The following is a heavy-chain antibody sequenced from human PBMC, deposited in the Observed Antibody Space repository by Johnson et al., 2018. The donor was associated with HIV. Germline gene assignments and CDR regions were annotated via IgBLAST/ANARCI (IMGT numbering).Heavy chain of an antibody. CDR1: GFTFTNYW. CDR2: IYSGGST. Sequence: VQLVESGGGLVKPGGSLRLSCGVSGFTFTNYWLHWVRQAPGKGLEWVSVIYSGGSTYYADSVKGRFTISRDNSKNTLYLQMNSLIAEDTAVYYCARGAWAGALDIWGQGTMVTVSS. V-gene: IGHV3-66*01. CDR3: ARGAWAGALDI. D-gene: IGHD1-26*01. J-gene: IGHJ3*02.